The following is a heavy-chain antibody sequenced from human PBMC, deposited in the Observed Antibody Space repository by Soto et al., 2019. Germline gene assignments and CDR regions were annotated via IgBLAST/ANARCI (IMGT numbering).Heavy chain of an antibody. CDR3: ARHVGSYYSAFDF. CDR1: GGSISSGDYY. J-gene: IGHJ4*02. D-gene: IGHD3-10*01. V-gene: IGHV4-61*08. Sequence: PSETLSLTCTVSGGSISSGDYYWSWIRQHPGEGLEWIGYIYYSGSTNYNPSLKSRVTISVDTSKNQFSLKLSSVTAADTAVYYCARHVGSYYSAFDFWGQGTQATVSS. CDR2: IYYSGST.